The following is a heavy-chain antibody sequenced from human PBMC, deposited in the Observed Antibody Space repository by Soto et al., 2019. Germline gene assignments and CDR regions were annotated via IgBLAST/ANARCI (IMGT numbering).Heavy chain of an antibody. CDR3: ARDRSSFDY. Sequence: SETLSLTCTVSGGSISSYYCSWIRQPPGKGLEWIGYIYYSGSTNYNPSLKSRVTISVDTSKNQFSLKLSSVTAADTAVYYCARDRSSFDYWGQGTLVTVSS. CDR2: IYYSGST. V-gene: IGHV4-59*01. CDR1: GGSISSYY. D-gene: IGHD6-6*01. J-gene: IGHJ4*02.